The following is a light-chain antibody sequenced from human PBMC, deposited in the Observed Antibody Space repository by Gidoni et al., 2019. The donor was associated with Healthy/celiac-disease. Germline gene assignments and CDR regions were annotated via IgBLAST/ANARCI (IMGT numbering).Light chain of an antibody. CDR3: QSADSSGTSP. Sequence: SYELPQPPSVSVSPGQTARITCSGDALPKQYAYWYQQKPGQAPVLVIYKDSERPLGIPERFSGSSSGTTVTLTISGVQAEDEADYYCQSADSSGTSPFGGGTKLTVL. CDR1: ALPKQY. CDR2: KDS. J-gene: IGLJ3*02. V-gene: IGLV3-25*03.